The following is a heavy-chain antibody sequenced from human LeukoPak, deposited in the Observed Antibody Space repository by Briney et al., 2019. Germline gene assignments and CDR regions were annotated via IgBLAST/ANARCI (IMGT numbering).Heavy chain of an antibody. V-gene: IGHV3-30*18. D-gene: IGHD3-10*01. CDR3: AKDGGSGSYSDY. Sequence: GGSLRLSCAASGFTFSSHGMHWVRQAPGKGLEWVALISYDGSNKYYADSVKGRFTISRDNSKNTLYLQMNSLRAEDTAVYYCAKDGGSGSYSDYWGQGTLVTVSS. CDR2: ISYDGSNK. J-gene: IGHJ4*02. CDR1: GFTFSSHG.